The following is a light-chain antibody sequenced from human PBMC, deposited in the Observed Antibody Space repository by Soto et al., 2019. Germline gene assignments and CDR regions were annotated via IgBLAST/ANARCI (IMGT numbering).Light chain of an antibody. CDR2: RNN. J-gene: IGLJ2*01. V-gene: IGLV1-47*01. CDR1: SSNIGSNY. Sequence: QSVLTQPPSASGTPGQRVTISCSGSSSNIGSNYVYWYQQLPGTAPKLLIYRNNQRPSGVPDRFSGSKSGTSASLAISGLRSEDEADYYCAVGDDSLSGQVFGGGTKLTVL. CDR3: AVGDDSLSGQV.